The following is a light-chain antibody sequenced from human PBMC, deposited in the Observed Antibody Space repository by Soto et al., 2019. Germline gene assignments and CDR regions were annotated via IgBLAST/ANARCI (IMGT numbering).Light chain of an antibody. Sequence: QSVLTQPASVSGSPGQSITISCTGTISDVGGYNFVSWYQQYPGKAPKLMICDVSNRPSGVSNRFSGSKSGNTASLTISGLQAEDEADYYCSSFTGSNYVFGTGTKVTGL. CDR3: SSFTGSNYV. J-gene: IGLJ1*01. V-gene: IGLV2-14*03. CDR1: ISDVGGYNF. CDR2: DVS.